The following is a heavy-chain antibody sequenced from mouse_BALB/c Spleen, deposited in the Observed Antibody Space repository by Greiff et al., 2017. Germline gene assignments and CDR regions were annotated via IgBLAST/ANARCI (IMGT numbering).Heavy chain of an antibody. CDR1: GYAFSSSW. V-gene: IGHV1-82*01. J-gene: IGHJ4*01. D-gene: IGHD1-1*01. CDR2: IYPGDGDT. CDR3: ARYGRYAMDY. Sequence: VQLQQSGPELVKPGASVKISCKASGYAFSSSWMNWVKQRPGQGLEWIGRIYPGDGDTNYNGKFKGKATLTADKSSSTAYMQLSSLTSVDSAVYFCARYGRYAMDYWGQGTSVTVSS.